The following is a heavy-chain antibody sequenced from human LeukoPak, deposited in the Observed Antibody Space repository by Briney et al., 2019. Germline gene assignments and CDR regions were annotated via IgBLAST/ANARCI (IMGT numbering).Heavy chain of an antibody. D-gene: IGHD3-3*01. CDR3: ARLPYYDFWSGPYYDY. V-gene: IGHV4-39*01. CDR1: GGSISSSSYY. CDR2: IYYSGRT. Sequence: SETLSLTCTVSGGSISSSSYYWGWSRKPPGKGLEWIGSIYYSGRTYDNPYRKSQVTICVNTAKKQFSLKLSSVTAADTAVYYCARLPYYDFWSGPYYDYWGQGTLVTVSS. J-gene: IGHJ4*02.